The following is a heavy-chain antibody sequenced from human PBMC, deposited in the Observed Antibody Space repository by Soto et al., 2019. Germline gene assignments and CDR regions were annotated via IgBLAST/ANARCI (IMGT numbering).Heavy chain of an antibody. Sequence: QLQLVESGGGVVQPGRSLRLSCAASGFTFSSYGMHWVRQAPGKGLEWVAVISYDGSNKYYADSVKGRFTISRDNSKNTLYLQMNSLRAEDTAVYYCAKELLWGYYFDYWGQGTLVTVSS. D-gene: IGHD2-2*01. V-gene: IGHV3-30*18. J-gene: IGHJ4*02. CDR1: GFTFSSYG. CDR2: ISYDGSNK. CDR3: AKELLWGYYFDY.